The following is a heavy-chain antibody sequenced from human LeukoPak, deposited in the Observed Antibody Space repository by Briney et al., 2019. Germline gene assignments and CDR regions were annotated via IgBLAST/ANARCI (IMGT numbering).Heavy chain of an antibody. J-gene: IGHJ2*01. V-gene: IGHV4-39*01. Sequence: SETLSLTCTVSGASITSGPYYWGWIRQPPGMGLEWITSISYSGTTYYHPSLKSRASISVDTSKNQFSLRLNSVTAADTAVYYCIPYYYDNSRGWYFDLWGRGTLVTVSS. CDR2: ISYSGTT. D-gene: IGHD3-22*01. CDR1: GASITSGPYY. CDR3: IPYYYDNSRGWYFDL.